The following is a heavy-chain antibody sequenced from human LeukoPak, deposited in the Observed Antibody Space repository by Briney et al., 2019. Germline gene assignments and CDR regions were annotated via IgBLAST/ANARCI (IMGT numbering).Heavy chain of an antibody. Sequence: PGGSLRLSCAASGFTFSSYAMSWVRQAPGKGLEWVSAISGSGGSTYYADSVKGRFTISRDNSKNTLYLQMNSLRAEDTAVYYCARDRGSYYDSNFPNWRYWGQGTLVTVSS. CDR1: GFTFSSYA. D-gene: IGHD3-22*01. CDR3: ARDRGSYYDSNFPNWRY. J-gene: IGHJ4*02. CDR2: ISGSGGST. V-gene: IGHV3-23*01.